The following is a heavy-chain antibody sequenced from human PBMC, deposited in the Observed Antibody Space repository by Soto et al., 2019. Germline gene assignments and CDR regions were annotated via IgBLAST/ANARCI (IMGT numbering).Heavy chain of an antibody. CDR3: ARPQRRQAVAGIVY. D-gene: IGHD6-19*01. Sequence: GASVKVSCKASGYTFTGYYMHWVRQAPGQGLEWMGWINPNSGGTNYAQKFQGWVTMTRDTSISTAYMELSRLRSDDTAVYYCARPQRRQAVAGIVYWGQGTLVTVSS. CDR1: GYTFTGYY. J-gene: IGHJ4*02. CDR2: INPNSGGT. V-gene: IGHV1-2*04.